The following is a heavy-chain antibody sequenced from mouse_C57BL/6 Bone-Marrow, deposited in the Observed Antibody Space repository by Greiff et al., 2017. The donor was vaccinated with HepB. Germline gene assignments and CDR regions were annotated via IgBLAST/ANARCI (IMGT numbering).Heavy chain of an antibody. CDR3: ASYYYGSSYPEY. CDR2: INPSSGYT. Sequence: VMLVESGAELAKPGASVKLSCKASGYTFTSYWMHWVKQRPGQGLEWIGYINPSSGYTKYNQKFKDKATLTADKSSSTAYMQLSSLTYEDSAVYYCASYYYGSSYPEYWGQGTTLTVSS. V-gene: IGHV1-7*01. CDR1: GYTFTSYW. D-gene: IGHD1-1*01. J-gene: IGHJ2*01.